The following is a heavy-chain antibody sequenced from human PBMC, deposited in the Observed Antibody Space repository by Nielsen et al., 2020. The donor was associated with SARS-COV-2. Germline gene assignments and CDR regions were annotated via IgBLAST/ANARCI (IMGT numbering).Heavy chain of an antibody. CDR1: GFTFSSYA. D-gene: IGHD4-23*01. CDR2: ISYDGSNK. V-gene: IGHV3-30*04. Sequence: GESLKISCAASGFTFSSYAMHWVRQAPGKRLEWVAVISYDGSNKYYADSVKGRFTISRDNYKNTLYLQMNSLRAEDTAVYYCARDHGGYPSYWGQGTLVTVSS. J-gene: IGHJ4*02. CDR3: ARDHGGYPSY.